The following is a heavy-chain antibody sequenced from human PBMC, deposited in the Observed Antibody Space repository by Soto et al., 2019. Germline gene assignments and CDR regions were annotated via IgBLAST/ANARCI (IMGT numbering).Heavy chain of an antibody. Sequence: QVQLVQSGDEVKKPGASVKVSCKASGYTFTSNDINWVRQAAGQGLEWMGWMSPNSGSTGYAPKFQDRLTMTRDTSISTAYMELSSLRSEDTAVYYCYDLNYWGQGTLVTVSS. CDR1: GYTFTSND. V-gene: IGHV1-8*01. CDR3: YDLNY. D-gene: IGHD3-22*01. CDR2: MSPNSGST. J-gene: IGHJ4*02.